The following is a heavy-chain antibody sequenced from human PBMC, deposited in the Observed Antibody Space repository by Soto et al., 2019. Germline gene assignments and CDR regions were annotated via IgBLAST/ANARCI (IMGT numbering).Heavy chain of an antibody. CDR2: IVPVFGRP. CDR1: GGSFSNFG. J-gene: IGHJ4*02. D-gene: IGHD5-12*01. Sequence: QVQLVQSGAELKKPGSSVKVSCKASGGSFSNFGISWVRQAPGQGLGWMGGIVPVFGRPNYAQRFRGRLTITADESTSTGYMELISLRSDDTAVYYCAREGSGYNFWGQGTQVTVSS. V-gene: IGHV1-69*01. CDR3: AREGSGYNF.